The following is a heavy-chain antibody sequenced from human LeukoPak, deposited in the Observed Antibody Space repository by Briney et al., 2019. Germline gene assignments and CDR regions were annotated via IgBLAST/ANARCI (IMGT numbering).Heavy chain of an antibody. D-gene: IGHD2-15*01. CDR3: AKQLGYCSDGSCYFPY. Sequence: PGGSLRLSCAASGFTFSSSAMSWVRQAPGKGLEWVSAISNNGGYTYYADSVQGWFTISRGNSKSTLCLQMNSLRAEDTAVYYCAKQLGYCSDGSCYFPYWGQGTLVTVSS. V-gene: IGHV3-23*01. J-gene: IGHJ4*02. CDR2: ISNNGGYT. CDR1: GFTFSSSA.